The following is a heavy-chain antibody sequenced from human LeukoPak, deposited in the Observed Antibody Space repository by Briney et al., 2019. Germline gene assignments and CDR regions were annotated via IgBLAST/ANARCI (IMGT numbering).Heavy chain of an antibody. CDR3: AREGSGTTSEAFDI. Sequence: GGSLRLSCAASGFTFSSYSMNWVRQAPGKGLEWVSSIGPSISSIYHADSVTGRFTISRENAKNSLFLHMNSLRAEDTAVYYCAREGSGTTSEAFDIWGQGTMVTVSS. D-gene: IGHD3-10*01. V-gene: IGHV3-21*01. CDR2: IGPSISSI. J-gene: IGHJ3*02. CDR1: GFTFSSYS.